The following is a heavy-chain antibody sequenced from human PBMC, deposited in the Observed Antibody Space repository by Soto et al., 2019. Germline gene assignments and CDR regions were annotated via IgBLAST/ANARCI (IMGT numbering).Heavy chain of an antibody. CDR2: IIATLDLT. J-gene: IGHJ3*02. D-gene: IGHD2-2*01. CDR3: ATEIGDQTAFDK. V-gene: IGHV1-69*08. CDR1: GGTFNSYT. Sequence: QVQLVQSGPELKKPGSSVRVSCRASGGTFNSYTITWVRQSPGQGLEWLGRIIATLDLTNSAQNFQGRVTITADKYTSTAYMELTSLRSEDTAVYYFATEIGDQTAFDKWGQGTVVTVSS.